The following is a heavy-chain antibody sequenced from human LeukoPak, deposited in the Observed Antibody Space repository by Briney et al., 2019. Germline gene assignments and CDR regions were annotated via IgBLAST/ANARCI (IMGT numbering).Heavy chain of an antibody. CDR3: ARRYYDSSGYNYYFDY. CDR1: GGSISSSSYD. D-gene: IGHD3-22*01. V-gene: IGHV4-39*01. CDR2: IYYSGST. Sequence: SETLSLTCTVSGGSISSSSYDWGWIRQPPGKGLEWIGSIYYSGSTYYNPSRKSRVTISVDTSKNQFSLKLSSVTAADTAVYYCARRYYDSSGYNYYFDYWGQGTLVTVSS. J-gene: IGHJ4*02.